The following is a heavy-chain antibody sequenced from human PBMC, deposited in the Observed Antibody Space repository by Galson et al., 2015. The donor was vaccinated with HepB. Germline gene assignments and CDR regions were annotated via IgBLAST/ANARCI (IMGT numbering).Heavy chain of an antibody. CDR2: IISSSGNM. Sequence: SLRLSCAVSGFTFLTYAMHWVRQAPGKGLEWVSSIISSSGNMYYADSVKGRFTISRDNAKNSLYLQMHSLRAEDTAIYYCARSPASGNYFPWYFDIWGRGTLLPDS. V-gene: IGHV3-21*01. CDR3: ARSPASGNYFPWYFDI. CDR1: GFTFLTYA. D-gene: IGHD1-26*01. J-gene: IGHJ2*01.